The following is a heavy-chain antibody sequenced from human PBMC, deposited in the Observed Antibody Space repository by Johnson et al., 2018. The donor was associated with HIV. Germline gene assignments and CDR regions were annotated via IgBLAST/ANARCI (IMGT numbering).Heavy chain of an antibody. CDR2: IDTEGSGT. D-gene: IGHD6-13*01. CDR1: GFTFSTNW. CDR3: AKSGGYPNAFDI. V-gene: IGHV3-74*03. J-gene: IGHJ3*02. Sequence: VQLVESGGGLVQPGGSLRLSCVGSGFTFSTNWMHWVRRVPGKGLVWVSRIDTEGSGTTYADSVKGRFTISRDNAKNTVYLQMISLRVEDTAVYYCAKSGGYPNAFDIWGQGTMVTVSS.